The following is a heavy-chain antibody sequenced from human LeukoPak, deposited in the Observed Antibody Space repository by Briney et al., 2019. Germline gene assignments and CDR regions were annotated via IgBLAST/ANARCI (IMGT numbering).Heavy chain of an antibody. CDR1: GYSFTGYY. CDR3: ARAGAIVDSSGYYYDWFDP. J-gene: IGHJ5*02. D-gene: IGHD3-22*01. V-gene: IGHV1-46*01. CDR2: INPSGGST. Sequence: ASVKVSCKASGYSFTGYYIHWVRQAPGQGLEWMGIINPSGGSTSYAQKFQGRVTMTRDTSTSTVYMELSSLRSEDTAVYYCARAGAIVDSSGYYYDWFDPWGQGDLVSVSS.